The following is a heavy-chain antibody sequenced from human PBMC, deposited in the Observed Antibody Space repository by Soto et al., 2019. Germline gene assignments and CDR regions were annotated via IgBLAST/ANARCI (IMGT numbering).Heavy chain of an antibody. CDR2: IWYGGSSE. J-gene: IGHJ4*02. CDR3: ARGVDSFYY. CDR1: GFTFNSYG. V-gene: IGHV3-33*01. Sequence: QVQLVESGGGVVKPGRSLRLSCAASGFTFNSYGMHWFRQAPGKGLEWVAVIWYGGSSEYYADCVKALFTISRDNSKNTLFLQLKSVRAEDTAVYYCARGVDSFYYWGQGTLVTVSS.